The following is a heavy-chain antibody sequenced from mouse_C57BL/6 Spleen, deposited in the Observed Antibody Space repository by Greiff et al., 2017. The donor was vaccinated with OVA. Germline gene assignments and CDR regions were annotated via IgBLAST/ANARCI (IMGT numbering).Heavy chain of an antibody. CDR1: GYAFSSSW. V-gene: IGHV1-82*01. CDR3: ARDYYGSSPWAMDY. J-gene: IGHJ4*01. D-gene: IGHD1-1*01. CDR2: IYPGDGDT. Sequence: QVQLKQSGPELVKPGASVKISCKASGYAFSSSWMNWVKQRPGTGLEWIGRIYPGDGDTNYNGKFKGKATLTADKSSSTAYMQLSSLTSEDSAVYFCARDYYGSSPWAMDYWGQGTSVTVAS.